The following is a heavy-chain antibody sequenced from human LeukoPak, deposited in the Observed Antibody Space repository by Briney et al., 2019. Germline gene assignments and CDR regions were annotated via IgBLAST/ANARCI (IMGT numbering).Heavy chain of an antibody. CDR3: ARVGVTIRGDINWFDP. CDR2: IYFSGST. V-gene: IGHV4-59*01. D-gene: IGHD3-10*01. Sequence: SETLSLTCAVYGGSFSAYYWSWIRQPPGKGLEWIGYIYFSGSTNYNPSLKSRVTISVDTSKNQFSLRLSSVTAADTAVYYCARVGVTIRGDINWFDPWGQGTLVTVSS. CDR1: GGSFSAYY. J-gene: IGHJ5*02.